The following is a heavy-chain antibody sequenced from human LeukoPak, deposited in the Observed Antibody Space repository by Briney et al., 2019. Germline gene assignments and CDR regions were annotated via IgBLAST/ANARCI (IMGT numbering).Heavy chain of an antibody. CDR1: GGSISSHY. V-gene: IGHV4-4*07. CDR2: ISTSGST. D-gene: IGHD5-18*01. J-gene: IGHJ4*02. Sequence: PSETLSLTCTVSGGSISSHYWSWIRQPAGKGLEWIGRISTSGSTNYNPSLKSRVSMSIDTSKNQFSLKLNSVTAADTAGYYCARDIGYTYGPFYFDYWGQGTLVTVSS. CDR3: ARDIGYTYGPFYFDY.